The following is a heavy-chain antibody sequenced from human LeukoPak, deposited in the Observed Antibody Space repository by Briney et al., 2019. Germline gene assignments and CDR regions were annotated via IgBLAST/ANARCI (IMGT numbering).Heavy chain of an antibody. D-gene: IGHD4-17*01. Sequence: SVKVSCKASGGTFSSYAISWVRQAPGQGLEWMGGIIPIFGTANYAQKFQGRVTITADESTSTAYMELSSLRSEDTAVYYCARNLAGTVTTDYWGQGTLVTVSS. CDR1: GGTFSSYA. J-gene: IGHJ4*02. CDR2: IIPIFGTA. V-gene: IGHV1-69*13. CDR3: ARNLAGTVTTDY.